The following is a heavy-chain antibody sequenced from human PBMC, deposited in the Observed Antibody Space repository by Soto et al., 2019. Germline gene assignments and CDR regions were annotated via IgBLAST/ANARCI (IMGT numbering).Heavy chain of an antibody. CDR1: GGNFRSYW. J-gene: IGHJ4*02. V-gene: IGHV3-74*01. Sequence: PGGSQRLSSTASGGNFRSYWMHWVRQAPGKGLVWVSRINSDGSSTSYADSVKGRFTISRDNAKNTLYLQMNSLRAEDTAVYYCARDPVHDYGDYVYFDYWGQGTLVTVSS. D-gene: IGHD4-17*01. CDR2: INSDGSST. CDR3: ARDPVHDYGDYVYFDY.